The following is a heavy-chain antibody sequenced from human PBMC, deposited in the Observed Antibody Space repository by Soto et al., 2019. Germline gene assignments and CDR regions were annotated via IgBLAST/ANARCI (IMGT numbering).Heavy chain of an antibody. CDR1: GFTFSSYG. J-gene: IGHJ4*02. V-gene: IGHV3-30*18. D-gene: IGHD1-26*01. CDR3: AKEGGLSGSYYISSSYYFDY. Sequence: GGPLRLSCVASGFTFSSYGMHWVRQAPGKGLEWVAIISYDGSNTYYADSVKGRFTISRDNSKNTLYLQMNSLRAEDTSVYYCAKEGGLSGSYYISSSYYFDYWGQGTLVTVSS. CDR2: ISYDGSNT.